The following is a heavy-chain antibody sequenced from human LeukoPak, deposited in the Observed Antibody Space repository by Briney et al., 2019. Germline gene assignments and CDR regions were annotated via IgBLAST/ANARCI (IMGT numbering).Heavy chain of an antibody. V-gene: IGHV4-34*01. CDR2: INHSGST. Sequence: GSLRLSCAASGFTFSSYSMNWVRQPPGKGLEWIGEINHSGSTNYNPSLKSRVTISVDTSKNQFSLKLSSVTAADTAVYYCARGQVVVDPPDPWGQGTLVTVSS. J-gene: IGHJ5*02. D-gene: IGHD3-22*01. CDR3: ARGQVVVDPPDP. CDR1: GFTFSSYS.